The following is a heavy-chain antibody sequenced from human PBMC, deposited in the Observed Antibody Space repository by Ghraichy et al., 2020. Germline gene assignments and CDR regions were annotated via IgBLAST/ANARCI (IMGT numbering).Heavy chain of an antibody. CDR1: GFTFSSYS. J-gene: IGHJ4*02. CDR2: ISSSSSYI. V-gene: IGHV3-21*01. D-gene: IGHD6-19*01. CDR3: ARLGGSGWSFDY. Sequence: GGSLRLSCAASGFTFSSYSMNWVRQAPGKGLEWVSSISSSSSYIYYADSVKGRFTISRDNAKNSLYLQMNSLRAEDTAVYYCARLGGSGWSFDYWGQGTLVTVSS.